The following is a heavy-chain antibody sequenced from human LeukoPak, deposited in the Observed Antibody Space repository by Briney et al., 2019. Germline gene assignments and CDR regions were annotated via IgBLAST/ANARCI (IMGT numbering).Heavy chain of an antibody. V-gene: IGHV4-34*01. J-gene: IGHJ4*02. Sequence: SETLSLTCAVYGGSFSGYYWSWIRQPPGKGLEWIGEINHSGSTNYNPSLKSRVTISVDTTKNQFSLKLSSVTAADTAVYYCASSWGYFDWFDYWGQGTLVTVSS. CDR1: GGSFSGYY. CDR3: ASSWGYFDWFDY. CDR2: INHSGST. D-gene: IGHD3-9*01.